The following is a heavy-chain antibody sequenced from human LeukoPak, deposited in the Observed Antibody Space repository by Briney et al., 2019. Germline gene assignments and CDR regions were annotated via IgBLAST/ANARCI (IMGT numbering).Heavy chain of an antibody. CDR1: GGTFSSYA. V-gene: IGHV1-69*06. D-gene: IGHD4-11*01. CDR3: ARQPTGRGYMDV. Sequence: SVKVSCKASGGTFSSYAISWVRQAPGQGLEWMGRLIPIFGTANYAQKFQGRVTITADKSTSTAYMELSSLRSEDTSVYYCARQPTGRGYMDVWGKGTTVTVSS. CDR2: LIPIFGTA. J-gene: IGHJ6*03.